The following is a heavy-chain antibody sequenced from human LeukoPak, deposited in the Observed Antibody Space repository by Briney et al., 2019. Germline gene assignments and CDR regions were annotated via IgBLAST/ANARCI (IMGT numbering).Heavy chain of an antibody. CDR3: ERRRVVVVAATVPSLKRYWYFDL. D-gene: IGHD2-15*01. Sequence: SETLSLTCAVYGGSFSGYYWSWIRQPPGKGLEWIGEINHSGSTNYNPSLKSRVTISVDTSKNQFSLKLSSVTAADTAVYYCERRRVVVVAATVPSLKRYWYFDLWGRGTLVTVSS. CDR2: INHSGST. V-gene: IGHV4-34*01. CDR1: GGSFSGYY. J-gene: IGHJ2*01.